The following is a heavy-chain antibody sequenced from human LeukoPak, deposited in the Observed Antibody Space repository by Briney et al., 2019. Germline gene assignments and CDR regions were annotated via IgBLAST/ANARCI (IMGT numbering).Heavy chain of an antibody. V-gene: IGHV5-51*01. D-gene: IGHD3-22*01. CDR1: GYSFTSYW. CDR2: IYPGGSDT. Sequence: GESLKISCKGSGYSFTSYWIGWVRQMPGKGLEWMGIIYPGGSDTRYSPSFQGQVTISADKSISTAYLQWSSLKASDTAMYYCARARYYYDSSGSYGWFDPWGQGTLVTVSS. CDR3: ARARYYYDSSGSYGWFDP. J-gene: IGHJ5*02.